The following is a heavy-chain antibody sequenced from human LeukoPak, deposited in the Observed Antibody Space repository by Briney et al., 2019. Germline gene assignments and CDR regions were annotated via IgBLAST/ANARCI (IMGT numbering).Heavy chain of an antibody. J-gene: IGHJ4*02. D-gene: IGHD4-17*01. CDR1: GFTFSNYA. V-gene: IGHV3-23*01. CDR2: IRVNGDST. Sequence: PGGSLRLSCAASGFTFSNYAVNWVRQAPGKGLEWVSTIRVNGDSTFYADSVKGRFTTSRDNSKNTLYLQMNSLRVEDTAVYYCARDRSGDYYFDYWGQGTLVTVSS. CDR3: ARDRSGDYYFDY.